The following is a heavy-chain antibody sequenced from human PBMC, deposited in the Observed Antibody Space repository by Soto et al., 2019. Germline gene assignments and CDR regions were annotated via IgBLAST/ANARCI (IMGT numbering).Heavy chain of an antibody. D-gene: IGHD5-12*01. Sequence: EVQLVESGGGLVKPGGSLRLSCAVSGFTFRNSWMTWVRQAPGKGLEWVGRIKSKSDGETTDYAAPVKGRFTISRDDSKNTLYLQMNSLKTEDTAVYFCTTDLKIEWDLPLFDFWGQGTLVTVSS. CDR1: GFTFRNSW. V-gene: IGHV3-15*01. CDR2: IKSKSDGETT. J-gene: IGHJ4*02. CDR3: TTDLKIEWDLPLFDF.